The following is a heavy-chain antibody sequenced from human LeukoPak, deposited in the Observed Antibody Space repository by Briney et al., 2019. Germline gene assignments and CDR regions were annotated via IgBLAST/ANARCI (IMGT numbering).Heavy chain of an antibody. CDR1: GFTFSSYA. V-gene: IGHV3-23*01. J-gene: IGHJ4*02. Sequence: PGGSLRLSYAASGFTFSSYAMSWVRQAPGKGLEWVSAISGSGGSTYYADSVKGRFTISRDNSKNTLYLQMNSLRAEDTAVYYCAKDVVARWEPQGWGQGTLVTVSS. D-gene: IGHD1-26*01. CDR2: ISGSGGST. CDR3: AKDVVARWEPQG.